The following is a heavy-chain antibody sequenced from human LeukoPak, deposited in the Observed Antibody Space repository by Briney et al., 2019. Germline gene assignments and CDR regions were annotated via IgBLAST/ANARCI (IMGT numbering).Heavy chain of an antibody. CDR1: GGSISTYY. D-gene: IGHD1-26*01. Sequence: PSETLSLTCTVSGGSISTYYWNWIRQPPGKGLEWTGYIYYSGSTNYNPSLKSRVTISVDTSKNQFSLKLSSVTAADTAVYYCAAYDGIVGDDYFDYWGQGTLVTVSS. CDR3: AAYDGIVGDDYFDY. J-gene: IGHJ4*02. CDR2: IYYSGST. V-gene: IGHV4-59*01.